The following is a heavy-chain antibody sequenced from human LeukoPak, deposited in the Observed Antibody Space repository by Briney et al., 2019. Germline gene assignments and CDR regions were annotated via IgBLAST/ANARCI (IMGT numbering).Heavy chain of an antibody. V-gene: IGHV4-34*01. D-gene: IGHD6-19*01. CDR1: GGSFSGYY. CDR3: ARGPGPYSSGWKY. CDR2: INHSGST. Sequence: SETLSLTCAVYGGSFSGYYWSWIRQPPGKGLEWIGEINHSGSTNYNPSLKSRVTISVDTSKNQFSLKLSSVTAADTAVYYCARGPGPYSSGWKYWGQGTLATVSS. J-gene: IGHJ4*02.